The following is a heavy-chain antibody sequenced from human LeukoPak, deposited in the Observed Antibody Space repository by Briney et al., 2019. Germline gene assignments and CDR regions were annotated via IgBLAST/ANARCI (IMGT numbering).Heavy chain of an antibody. V-gene: IGHV7-4-1*02. CDR1: GYTFTSYA. J-gene: IGHJ4*02. CDR3: ARLGYDFWSGYQYYFDY. D-gene: IGHD3-3*01. Sequence: ASVKVSCKASGYTFTSYAMNWVRQAPGQGLEWMGWINTNTGNPTYAQGFTGRFAFSLDTSVSTAYLQISSLKAEDTAVYYCARLGYDFWSGYQYYFDYWGQGTLVTVSS. CDR2: INTNTGNP.